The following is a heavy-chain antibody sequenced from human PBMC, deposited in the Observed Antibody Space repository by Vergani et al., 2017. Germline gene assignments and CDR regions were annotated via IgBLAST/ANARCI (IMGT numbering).Heavy chain of an antibody. V-gene: IGHV4-61*02. Sequence: QVQLQESGPGLVKPSETLSLTCTVSGASIRSGNYHWNWIRKAAGKGLEWIGYIYASGSTKYNPSLESRITMSVDTSKNQFSLKVRSVTAADTAVYYCARGETRTDWLDPWGQGTQVIVSS. J-gene: IGHJ5*02. D-gene: IGHD3/OR15-3a*01. CDR2: IYASGST. CDR3: ARGETRTDWLDP. CDR1: GASIRSGNYH.